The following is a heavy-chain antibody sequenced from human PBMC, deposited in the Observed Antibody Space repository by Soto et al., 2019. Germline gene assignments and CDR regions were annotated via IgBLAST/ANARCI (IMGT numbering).Heavy chain of an antibody. Sequence: GGSLRLSCAASGFTFSNAWMSWVRQAPGKGLEWVGRIKSKTDGGTTDYAAPVKGRFTISRDDSKNTLYLQMNSLKTEDTAVYYCTTPTDYSNYVDFDYWGQGTLVTVSS. D-gene: IGHD4-4*01. J-gene: IGHJ4*02. V-gene: IGHV3-15*01. CDR3: TTPTDYSNYVDFDY. CDR1: GFTFSNAW. CDR2: IKSKTDGGTT.